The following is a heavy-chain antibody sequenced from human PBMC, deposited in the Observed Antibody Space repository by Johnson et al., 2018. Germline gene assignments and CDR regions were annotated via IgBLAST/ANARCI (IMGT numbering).Heavy chain of an antibody. V-gene: IGHV3-23*01. CDR2: MSGRGATA. Sequence: VQLQESGGALVQPGGSLSLSCAASGFSFNHFAMNWVRQAPGKGLEWVSAMSGRGATAYYLESVKGRFTISRDNSKNTLYLQMVSLSAEDTAIYYCAQDQHTTWVAYFQHWGQGTLVTVSS. J-gene: IGHJ1*01. D-gene: IGHD1-14*01. CDR3: AQDQHTTWVAYFQH. CDR1: GFSFNHFA.